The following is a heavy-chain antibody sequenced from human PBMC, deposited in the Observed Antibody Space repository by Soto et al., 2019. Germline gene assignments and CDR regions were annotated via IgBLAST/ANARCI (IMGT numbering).Heavy chain of an antibody. CDR1: GFTFNTYA. V-gene: IGHV3-23*01. D-gene: IGHD6-19*01. CDR2: ISDSGGRT. Sequence: EVQLLESGGGLVQPGGSLRLSCAASGFTFNTYAMSWVRQAPGKGLEWVSAISDSGGRTYYADSVKGRFTISRDNSNNTLYLQMNSLRAEDTAVYFCAKELVNSGWTYFDCWGQGTLVTVSS. CDR3: AKELVNSGWTYFDC. J-gene: IGHJ4*02.